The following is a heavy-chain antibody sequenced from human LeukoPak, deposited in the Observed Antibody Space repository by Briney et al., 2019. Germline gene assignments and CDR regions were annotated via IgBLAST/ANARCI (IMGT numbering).Heavy chain of an antibody. D-gene: IGHD6-19*01. Sequence: PGGSLRLSCAASGFTFSSYSMNWVRQAPGGGLEWVSSISSSSSYIYYADSVKGRFTISRDNAKSSLYLQMNSLRGEDTAVYYCARESFSGWYDDDWGKGTLVTVSS. CDR2: ISSSSSYI. CDR3: ARESFSGWYDDD. CDR1: GFTFSSYS. J-gene: IGHJ4*02. V-gene: IGHV3-21*01.